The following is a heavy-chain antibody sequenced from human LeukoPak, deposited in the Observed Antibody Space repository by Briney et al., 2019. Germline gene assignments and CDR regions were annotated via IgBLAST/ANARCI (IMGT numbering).Heavy chain of an antibody. CDR1: GGSIRNYY. CDR2: IYSSGST. J-gene: IGHJ1*01. D-gene: IGHD6-19*01. Sequence: SETLSLTCTVSGGSIRNYYWSWIRQPPGKGLEWIGYIYSSGSTSYNPSLKSRVTMSVDTSKNQLSLNLNSVTAADTAVYHCARGYSRDWGLQYFQHWGQGTLVTVSS. V-gene: IGHV4-59*01. CDR3: ARGYSRDWGLQYFQH.